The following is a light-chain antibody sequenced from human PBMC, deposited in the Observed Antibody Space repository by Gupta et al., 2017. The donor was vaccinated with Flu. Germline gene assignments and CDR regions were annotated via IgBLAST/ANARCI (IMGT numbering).Light chain of an antibody. J-gene: IGKJ2*01. CDR1: QSISNC. CDR2: KAS. Sequence: DMQMTRSPPTLFASVGDRVTITCRASQSISNCLAWYQQRPGKAPKLLIYKASNLEHGVPSRFSGSGSGTEFTLTVSTRQPDDFATYYCQQYDIYPYTFGQGTKLEIQ. V-gene: IGKV1-5*03. CDR3: QQYDIYPYT.